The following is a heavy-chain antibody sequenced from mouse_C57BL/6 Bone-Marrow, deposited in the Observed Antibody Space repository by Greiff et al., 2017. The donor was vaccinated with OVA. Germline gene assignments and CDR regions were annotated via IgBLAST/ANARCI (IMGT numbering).Heavy chain of an antibody. J-gene: IGHJ4*01. CDR3: VRHGGYYDYDVRAMDY. CDR1: GFSFNTYA. Sequence: EVKVVESGGGLVQPKGSLKLSCAASGFSFNTYAMNWVRQAPGKGLEWVARIRSKSNNYATYYADSVKDRFTISRDDSESMLYLQMNNLKTEDTAVYYCVRHGGYYDYDVRAMDYWGQGTSVTVSS. D-gene: IGHD2-4*01. CDR2: IRSKSNNYAT. V-gene: IGHV10-1*01.